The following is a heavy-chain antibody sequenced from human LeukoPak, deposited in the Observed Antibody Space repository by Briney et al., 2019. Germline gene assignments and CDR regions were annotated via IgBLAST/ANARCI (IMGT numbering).Heavy chain of an antibody. CDR3: ARTYYYDSSGYYRDSPFDY. V-gene: IGHV4-4*02. J-gene: IGHJ4*02. Sequence: SGTLSLTCAVSGGSISSSNWWSWVRQPPGKGLEWIGEIYHSGSTNYNPSLKSRVTISVDKSKNQFSLKLSSVTAADTAVYYCARTYYYDSSGYYRDSPFDYWGQGTLVTVSS. CDR1: GGSISSSNW. D-gene: IGHD3-22*01. CDR2: IYHSGST.